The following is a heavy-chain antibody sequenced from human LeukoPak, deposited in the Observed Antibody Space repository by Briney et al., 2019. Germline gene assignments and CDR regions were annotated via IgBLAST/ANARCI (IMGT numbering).Heavy chain of an antibody. Sequence: GGSLRLSCAASGFTFSSYWMHCVLQVPGKGLVWVARINPGGSSITYADSVKGRFTISRDNARNTLYLQMDSLRAEDTGVYYCARSNQADDYWGQGTLVTVSS. CDR3: ARSNQADDY. D-gene: IGHD1-14*01. V-gene: IGHV3-74*01. J-gene: IGHJ4*02. CDR1: GFTFSSYW. CDR2: INPGGSSI.